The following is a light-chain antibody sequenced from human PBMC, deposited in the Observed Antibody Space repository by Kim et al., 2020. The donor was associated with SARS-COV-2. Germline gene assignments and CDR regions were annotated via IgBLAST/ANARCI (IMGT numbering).Light chain of an antibody. CDR2: YDS. Sequence: PGKTARITCGGKNIGSKNVNWYQQRPGQAPVLVIYYDSDRPSGIPERFSGSNSGNTATLAISRVEAGDEADYFCQVWDSSSDDYVFGTGTKVTVL. V-gene: IGLV3-21*04. CDR1: NIGSKN. CDR3: QVWDSSSDDYV. J-gene: IGLJ1*01.